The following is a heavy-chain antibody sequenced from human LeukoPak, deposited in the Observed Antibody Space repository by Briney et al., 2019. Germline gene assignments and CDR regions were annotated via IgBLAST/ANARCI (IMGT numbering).Heavy chain of an antibody. D-gene: IGHD1-26*01. V-gene: IGHV3-30*02. Sequence: EGSLRLSCAASGFTFSSYGMHWVRQAPGKGLEWVAFIRYDGSNKYYADSVKGRFTISRDNSKNTLYLQMNSLRAEDTAVYYCAKDYGSYYPLFDYWGQGTLVTVSS. J-gene: IGHJ4*02. CDR3: AKDYGSYYPLFDY. CDR2: IRYDGSNK. CDR1: GFTFSSYG.